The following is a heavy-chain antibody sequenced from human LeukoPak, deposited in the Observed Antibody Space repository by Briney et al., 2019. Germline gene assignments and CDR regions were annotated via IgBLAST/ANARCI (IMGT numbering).Heavy chain of an antibody. J-gene: IGHJ4*02. CDR3: ARVGDYGSGTAYFDY. CDR2: ISSSSSYI. D-gene: IGHD3-10*01. V-gene: IGHV3-21*01. CDR1: GFNFSRHS. Sequence: GGSLRLSCAASGFNFSRHSMNWVRQAPGKGLEWVSSISSSSSYIYYADSVKGRFTISRDNAKNSLYLQMNSLRAEDTAVYYCARVGDYGSGTAYFDYWGQGTLVTVSS.